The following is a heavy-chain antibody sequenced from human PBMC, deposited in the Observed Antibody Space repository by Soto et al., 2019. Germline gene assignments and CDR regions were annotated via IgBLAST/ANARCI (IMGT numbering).Heavy chain of an antibody. CDR2: TYYRSKWYN. CDR1: GDSVSSNSAA. J-gene: IGHJ6*02. CDR3: ARGKLNCSSTSFYFYYYYGMDV. V-gene: IGHV6-1*01. Sequence: SQTLSLTCAISGDSVSSNSAAWNWIRQSPSRGLEWLGRTYYRSKWYNDYAVSVKSRITINPDTSKNQFSLQLNSVTPEDTAVYYCARGKLNCSSTSFYFYYYYGMDVWGQGTTVTVSS. D-gene: IGHD2-2*01.